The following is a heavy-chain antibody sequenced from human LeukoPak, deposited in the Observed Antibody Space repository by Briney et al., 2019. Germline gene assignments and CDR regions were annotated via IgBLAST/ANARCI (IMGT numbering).Heavy chain of an antibody. CDR3: ARDYSDDFWSGYSARDAVGFDY. CDR2: ISSSSSTI. Sequence: QPGGSLRLSCAASGFTFSSYSMNWVRQAPGKGLEWVSYISSSSSTIYYADSVKGRFTISRDNAKNSLYLQMNSLRAEDTAVYYCARDYSDDFWSGYSARDAVGFDYWGQGTLVTVSS. J-gene: IGHJ4*02. CDR1: GFTFSSYS. V-gene: IGHV3-48*01. D-gene: IGHD3-3*01.